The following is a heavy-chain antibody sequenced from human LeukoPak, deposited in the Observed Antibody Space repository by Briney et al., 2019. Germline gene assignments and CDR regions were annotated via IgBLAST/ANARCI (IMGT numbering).Heavy chain of an antibody. CDR1: GYTFTSYY. Sequence: VASVKVSCKASGYTFTSYYMHWVRQAPGQGLEWMGIINPSGGSTSYAQKFQGRVTMTRDMSTSTAYMELRSLRSDDTAVYYCARANYDILTGYLSYYFDYWGQGTLVTVSS. J-gene: IGHJ4*02. V-gene: IGHV1-46*01. D-gene: IGHD3-9*01. CDR3: ARANYDILTGYLSYYFDY. CDR2: INPSGGST.